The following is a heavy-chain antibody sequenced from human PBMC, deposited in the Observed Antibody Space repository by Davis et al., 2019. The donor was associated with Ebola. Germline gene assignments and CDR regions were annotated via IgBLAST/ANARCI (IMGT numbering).Heavy chain of an antibody. V-gene: IGHV3-9*01. D-gene: IGHD3-10*01. CDR3: AKDFYGSGSYIDA. CDR1: GLTFDDYA. J-gene: IGHJ5*02. Sequence: SLKISCATSGLTFDDYAMHWFRQAPGKGLEWVSGITLNSGTTAYADSVKGRFTISRDNAQDSLYLQMNSLRTEDTAFYYCAKDFYGSGSYIDAWGQGTLVTVSS. CDR2: ITLNSGTT.